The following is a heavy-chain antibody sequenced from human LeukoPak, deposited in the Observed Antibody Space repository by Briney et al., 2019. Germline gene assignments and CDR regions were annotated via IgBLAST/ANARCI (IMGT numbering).Heavy chain of an antibody. D-gene: IGHD6-13*01. J-gene: IGHJ4*02. CDR2: IYYSGST. CDR1: GGSISSYY. V-gene: IGHV4-59*01. CDR3: AGGGDSSSWYVY. Sequence: SETLSLTCTVSGGSISSYYWSWIRQPPGKGPEWIGYIYYSGSTNYNPSLKSRVTISVDTSKNQFSLKLSSVTAADTAVYYCAGGGDSSSWYVYWGQGTLVTVSS.